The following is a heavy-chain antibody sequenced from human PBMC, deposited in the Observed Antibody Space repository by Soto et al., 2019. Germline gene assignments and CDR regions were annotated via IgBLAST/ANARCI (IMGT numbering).Heavy chain of an antibody. D-gene: IGHD2-2*01. CDR1: GFTFSSYA. CDR2: ISGSGGST. CDR3: AIRVLGYCSSTSCPFGDY. Sequence: GGSLRLSCAASGFTFSSYAMSWVRQAPGKGLEWVSAISGSGGSTYYADSVKGRFTISRDNSKNTLYLQMNSLRAEDTAVYYCAIRVLGYCSSTSCPFGDYWGQGTLVTVSS. V-gene: IGHV3-23*01. J-gene: IGHJ4*02.